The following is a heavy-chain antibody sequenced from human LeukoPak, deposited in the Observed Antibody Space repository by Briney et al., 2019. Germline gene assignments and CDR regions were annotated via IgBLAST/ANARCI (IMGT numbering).Heavy chain of an antibody. J-gene: IGHJ4*02. V-gene: IGHV1-2*06. CDR1: GYTFTGYY. CDR3: ARDYCGGDCFPDY. D-gene: IGHD2-21*02. Sequence: ASVTVSCKASGYTFTGYYVHWVRQAPGQGLEWMGRINPNSGDTNYAQKFQGRVTMTRDTSISTAYMELSRLRSDDTAVYYCARDYCGGDCFPDYWGQGTLVTVSS. CDR2: INPNSGDT.